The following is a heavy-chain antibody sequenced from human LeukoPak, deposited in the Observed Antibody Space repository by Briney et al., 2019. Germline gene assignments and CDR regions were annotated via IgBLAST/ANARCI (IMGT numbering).Heavy chain of an antibody. Sequence: KPGGSLRLSCAASGFTFSSYSMNWVRQAPGKGLEWVSSISSSSSYIYYADSVKGRFTISRENAKNSLYLQMNSLRAEDTAAYYCARTDASCSMIVVGYTDYYFDYWGQGTMVTVSS. J-gene: IGHJ4*02. D-gene: IGHD3-22*01. CDR3: ARTDASCSMIVVGYTDYYFDY. CDR2: ISSSSSYI. V-gene: IGHV3-21*01. CDR1: GFTFSSYS.